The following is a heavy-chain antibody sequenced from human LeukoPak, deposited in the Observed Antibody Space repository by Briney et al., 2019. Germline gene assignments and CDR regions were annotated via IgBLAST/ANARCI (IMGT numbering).Heavy chain of an antibody. CDR1: GFTFSRYS. J-gene: IGHJ5*01. V-gene: IGHV3-21*01. D-gene: IGHD2-15*01. Sequence: SGRSLRLSCAASGFTFSRYSMNWVRQAPGKGLEWVSSINTRSYIYYADSVNGRFTISRDDAKNSLYLQMNSLTAEDTAVYYCAREGGYCYGGSCRWFDSWGQGTLVTVSS. CDR2: INTRSYI. CDR3: AREGGYCYGGSCRWFDS.